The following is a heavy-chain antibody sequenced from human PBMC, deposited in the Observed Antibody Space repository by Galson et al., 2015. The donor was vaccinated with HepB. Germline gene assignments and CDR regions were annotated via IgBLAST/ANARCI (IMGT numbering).Heavy chain of an antibody. J-gene: IGHJ3*02. CDR2: ISGNGAST. CDR3: AKVVGGVTDAFDI. V-gene: IGHV3-23*01. D-gene: IGHD3-16*01. CDR1: GVSVRNYA. Sequence: AMRISGEASGVSVRNYALQWVRQGPGTGLEWALVISGNGASTYYRDSVQGRFTIFRDNCQNTVYLQMNSLRAEDTALYYCAKVVGGVTDAFDIWGQGTMVTVSS.